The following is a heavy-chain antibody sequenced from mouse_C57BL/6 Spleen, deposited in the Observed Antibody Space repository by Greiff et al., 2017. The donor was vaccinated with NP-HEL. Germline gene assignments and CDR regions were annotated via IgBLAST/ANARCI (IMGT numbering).Heavy chain of an antibody. Sequence: VQLQQSGAELVRPGTSVKVSCKASGYAFTNYLIEWVKQRPGQGLEWIGVINPGSGGTNYNEKFKGKATLTADKSSSTAYMQLSSLTSEDSAVYFCARGWTMDYWGQGTSVTVSS. CDR2: INPGSGGT. D-gene: IGHD1-1*02. CDR3: ARGWTMDY. CDR1: GYAFTNYL. J-gene: IGHJ4*01. V-gene: IGHV1-54*01.